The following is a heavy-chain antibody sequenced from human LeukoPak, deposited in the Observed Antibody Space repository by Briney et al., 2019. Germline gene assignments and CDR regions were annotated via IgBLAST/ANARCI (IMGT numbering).Heavy chain of an antibody. V-gene: IGHV4-34*01. CDR3: ARGQVNIMGAATLLDS. CDR2: INHGGRT. D-gene: IGHD1-26*01. Sequence: SETLSLTCAVSGASFNGHYWTWIRQPPGKGLEWIGEINHGGRTTYYPSLKSRVTISVDTSKNQFSLNLTSVTAADTAVYYCARGQVNIMGAATLLDSWGQGTPVIVSS. J-gene: IGHJ4*02. CDR1: GASFNGHY.